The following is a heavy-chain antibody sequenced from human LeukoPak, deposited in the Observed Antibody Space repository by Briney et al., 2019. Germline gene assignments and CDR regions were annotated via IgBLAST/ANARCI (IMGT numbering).Heavy chain of an antibody. CDR1: GFTFSSYA. D-gene: IGHD4-17*01. CDR3: AREGSLDYGDYSYYFDY. V-gene: IGHV3-30*04. Sequence: GGSLRLSCAASGFTFSSYAMHWVRQAPGKGLEWVPVISYDGSNKYYADSVKGRFTISRDNSKNTLYLQMNSLRAEDTAVYYCAREGSLDYGDYSYYFDYWGQETLVTVSS. J-gene: IGHJ4*02. CDR2: ISYDGSNK.